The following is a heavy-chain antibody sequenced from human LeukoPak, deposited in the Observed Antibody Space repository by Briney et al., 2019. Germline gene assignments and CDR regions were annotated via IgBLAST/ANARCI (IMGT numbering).Heavy chain of an antibody. CDR3: ARGHHGMEV. CDR2: IRSSSSDT. J-gene: IGHJ6*02. Sequence: GRSLRLSCTASEFSFSDYYMSWVRQAPGKGLEWVSYIRSSSSDTDYTESVKGRFTISRDNAMNSLFLQMNSLRAEDTAVYYCARGHHGMEVWGRGTTVTVSS. V-gene: IGHV3-11*05. CDR1: EFSFSDYY.